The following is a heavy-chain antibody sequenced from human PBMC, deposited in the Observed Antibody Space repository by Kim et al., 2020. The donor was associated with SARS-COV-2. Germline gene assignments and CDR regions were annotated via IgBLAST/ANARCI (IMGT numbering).Heavy chain of an antibody. CDR3: ARGTVGAPG. D-gene: IGHD1-26*01. CDR2: INSDGSAT. J-gene: IGHJ4*02. CDR1: GFTFSDYW. V-gene: IGHV3-74*01. Sequence: GGSLRLFCAASGFTFSDYWMHWVRQAPGKGLVWVSRINSDGSATTYADSVKGRFTISRDNAKNTLYLQMNSLRAEDTAVYYCARGTVGAPGWGQGTLVTVSS.